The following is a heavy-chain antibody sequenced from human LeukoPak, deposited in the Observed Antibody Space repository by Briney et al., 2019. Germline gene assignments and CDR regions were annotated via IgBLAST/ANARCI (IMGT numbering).Heavy chain of an antibody. V-gene: IGHV3-7*03. CDR1: GFTFNRFR. CDR3: ARYNFYSDYYTRNFDH. CDR2: IKEDESEK. D-gene: IGHD3-3*01. Sequence: GGSLRLSCAASGFTFNRFRMTWVRQAPGKGLEWVASIKEDESEKYYVDSVKGRFTISRDNAKKSLYLQMDDLRAEDTALYYCARYNFYSDYYTRNFDHWGQGTLVTVSS. J-gene: IGHJ4*02.